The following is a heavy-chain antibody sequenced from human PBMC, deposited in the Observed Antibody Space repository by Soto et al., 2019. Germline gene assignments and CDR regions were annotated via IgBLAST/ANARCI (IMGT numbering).Heavy chain of an antibody. CDR2: IWYDGSNK. V-gene: IGHV3-33*01. D-gene: IGHD5-12*01. CDR3: ARDDIVAGGD. CDR1: GFTFLNDG. Sequence: QVQLVESGGGVVQPGRSLRLSCAASGFTFLNDGMHWIRQAPVKGLEWGAVIWYDGSNKYYADSVKGRFTISRDNSKNTLYLQMNSLRAEDTAVYYCARDDIVAGGDWGPGTLVTVSS. J-gene: IGHJ4*02.